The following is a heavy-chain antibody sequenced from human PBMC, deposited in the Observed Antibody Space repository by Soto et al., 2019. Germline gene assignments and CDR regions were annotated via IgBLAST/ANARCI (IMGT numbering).Heavy chain of an antibody. D-gene: IGHD3-22*01. Sequence: GASVKGSCKASGYTLTSYGISWVRQAPGQGLEWMGWISAYNGNTNYAQKLQGRVTMTTDTSTSTAYMELRSLRSDDTAVYYCARGKDYYDSSGYYCWFDPWGQGTLVTVSS. V-gene: IGHV1-18*01. CDR2: ISAYNGNT. J-gene: IGHJ5*02. CDR3: ARGKDYYDSSGYYCWFDP. CDR1: GYTLTSYG.